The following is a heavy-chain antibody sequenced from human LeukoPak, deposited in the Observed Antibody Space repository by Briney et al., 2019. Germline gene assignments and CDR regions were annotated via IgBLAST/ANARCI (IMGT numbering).Heavy chain of an antibody. V-gene: IGHV2-26*01. CDR2: IFSNDEK. D-gene: IGHD3-22*01. CDR3: ARIPEWLLPKMWAFHI. Sequence: SGPTLVNPTETLTLTCTVSGFSLSNARMGVSWIRQPPGKALEWLAHIFSNDEKSFSTSLKSRLTISKDTSKSQVVLTMTNMDPVDTATYYCARIPEWLLPKMWAFHIWGQGTMVTVSS. CDR1: GFSLSNARMG. J-gene: IGHJ3*02.